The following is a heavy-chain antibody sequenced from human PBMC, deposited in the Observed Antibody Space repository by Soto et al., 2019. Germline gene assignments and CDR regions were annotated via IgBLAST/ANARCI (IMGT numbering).Heavy chain of an antibody. J-gene: IGHJ4*02. Sequence: QVQLVESGGGVVPPGRSLRLSCAGSGFTFSTYGMHWVRQAPGKGLEWVAAISSDGSNKYYADSVKGRFTISRDISKNTLYLQMNSLRAEDTAVYYCAKDPGYGLDYWGQGTLVTVSS. CDR2: ISSDGSNK. D-gene: IGHD5-12*01. V-gene: IGHV3-30*18. CDR3: AKDPGYGLDY. CDR1: GFTFSTYG.